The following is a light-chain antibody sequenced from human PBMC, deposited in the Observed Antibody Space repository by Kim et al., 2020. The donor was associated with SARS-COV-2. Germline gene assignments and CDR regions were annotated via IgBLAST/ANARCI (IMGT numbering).Light chain of an antibody. V-gene: IGLV2-14*04. CDR1: SSDVVCCSD. CDR3: SSYTSSSRL. Sequence: PGQSTTSSCTGTSSDVVCCSDVSTYQQHPRKAPILMIYSVSKRPSGVSKRLCGSKSGNTASLAISVLQTEVEADYCCSSYTSSSRLFGGGTRLTVL. CDR2: SVS. J-gene: IGLJ7*01.